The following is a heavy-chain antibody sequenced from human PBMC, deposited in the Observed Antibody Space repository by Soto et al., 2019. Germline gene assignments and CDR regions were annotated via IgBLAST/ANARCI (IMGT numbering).Heavy chain of an antibody. CDR2: IIPAFGTT. J-gene: IGHJ6*02. CDR3: ARGPSQMLYGPTRNGMDV. V-gene: IGHV1-69*01. D-gene: IGHD2-2*02. CDR1: GGTFGIYA. Sequence: QVQLVQSGAAVSKPGSSVKVSCKASGGTFGIYAIGWVRQAPGQGLEWMGGIIPAFGTTKNAQKFQDRVGRPAVESTNTVYMGLRGLRFDATAVYYCARGPSQMLYGPTRNGMDVWGQGTTLIVSS.